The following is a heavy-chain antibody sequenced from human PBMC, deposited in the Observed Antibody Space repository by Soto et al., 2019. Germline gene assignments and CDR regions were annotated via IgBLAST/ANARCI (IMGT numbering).Heavy chain of an antibody. J-gene: IGHJ5*02. CDR1: GGTFSSYA. CDR3: ARANGYCSGGSCTRFDP. Sequence: QVQLVQSGAEVKKPGSSVKVSCKASGGTFSSYAISWVRQAPGQGLEWMGGIIPIFGTANYAQKFQGRVRIAADDTTSTAYMELSSLRSEDTAVYYCARANGYCSGGSCTRFDPWGQGTLVTVSS. D-gene: IGHD2-15*01. V-gene: IGHV1-69*01. CDR2: IIPIFGTA.